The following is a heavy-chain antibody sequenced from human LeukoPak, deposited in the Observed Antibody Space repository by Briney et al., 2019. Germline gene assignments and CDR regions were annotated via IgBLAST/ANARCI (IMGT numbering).Heavy chain of an antibody. J-gene: IGHJ4*02. CDR2: ISNSGSTI. V-gene: IGHV3-48*03. CDR3: ARGITARPPYYFDY. Sequence: SGGSLRLSCAASGFTFSSYEMNWIRQAPGKGLEWVSYISNSGSTIYYADSVKGRFTISRDNAKNSVYLQMNSLRAEDTAVYYCARGITARPPYYFDYWGQGTLVTVSS. D-gene: IGHD3-10*01. CDR1: GFTFSSYE.